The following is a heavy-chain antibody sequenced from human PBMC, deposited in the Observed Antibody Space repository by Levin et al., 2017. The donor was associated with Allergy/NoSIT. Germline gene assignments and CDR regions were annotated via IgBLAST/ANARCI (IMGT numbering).Heavy chain of an antibody. CDR3: ARGAGDTALVTGIWYFDL. V-gene: IGHV1-8*01. Sequence: GESLKISCETSGYTFVGYDIHWVRQATGQGPEWMGWISPKSGNTVPAQKFQARIIMTRDTSTNTVYMQLNSLTSDDTATYYCARGAGDTALVTGIWYFDLWGRGTLVSVSS. J-gene: IGHJ2*01. CDR1: GYTFVGYD. D-gene: IGHD5-18*01. CDR2: ISPKSGNT.